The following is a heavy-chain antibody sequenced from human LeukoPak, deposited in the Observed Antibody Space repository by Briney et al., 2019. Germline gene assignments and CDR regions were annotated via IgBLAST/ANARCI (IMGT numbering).Heavy chain of an antibody. V-gene: IGHV4-31*11. J-gene: IGHJ4*02. CDR2: IYYSGST. D-gene: IGHD3-10*01. Sequence: SETLSPTCAVSGGSIRSGGYFWSWLCKHPGEGLEWIGYIYYSGSTYYNPSLKSRVTISVDTSKNQFSLKLSSVTAADTAVYYCARDVRTMVRGVIINSYFDYRGQGTLVTVSS. CDR1: GGSIRSGGYF. CDR3: ARDVRTMVRGVIINSYFDY.